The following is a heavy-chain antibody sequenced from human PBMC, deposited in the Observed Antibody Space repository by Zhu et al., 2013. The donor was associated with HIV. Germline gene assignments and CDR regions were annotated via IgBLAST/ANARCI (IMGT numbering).Heavy chain of an antibody. Sequence: VQLVQSGPEVKKPGASVKVSCKASGYSFSGYYMHWVRQAPGQGLEWMGWINPYYGNTNYAQKFQGRVTMTTDTSTSTAYMELRSLRSDDTAVYYCVRGPGYCSSTSCSDFYYYMDVWGKGTTVTV. CDR3: VRGPGYCSSTSCSDFYYYMDV. CDR1: GYSFSGYY. V-gene: IGHV1-18*04. D-gene: IGHD2-2*01. J-gene: IGHJ6*03. CDR2: INPYYGNT.